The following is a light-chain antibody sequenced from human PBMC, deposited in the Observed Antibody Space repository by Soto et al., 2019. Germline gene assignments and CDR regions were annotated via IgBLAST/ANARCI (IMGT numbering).Light chain of an antibody. V-gene: IGLV6-57*04. CDR1: SGSIASSY. J-gene: IGLJ2*01. CDR2: EDN. CDR3: QSYDSSNLV. Sequence: FMLTQPHSVSDSPGKTVTISCTRSSGSIASSYVQWYQQRPGSAPTTIIYEDNQRPSGVPDRFSGSIDSSSNSASLSISGLKTEDEADYYCQSYDSSNLVFGGGTKLTVL.